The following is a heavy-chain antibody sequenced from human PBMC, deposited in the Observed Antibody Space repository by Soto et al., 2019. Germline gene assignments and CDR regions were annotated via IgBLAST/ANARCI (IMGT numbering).Heavy chain of an antibody. CDR3: ARGRLSGYGGYDSRVTAPYYFDY. J-gene: IGHJ4*02. Sequence: SVKVSCKASGGIFNNYAISWARQAPGQGLEWMGGIIPVFGTTNYAQKFQGRITITADESTSTAYMEMSSLRSEDTAVYYCARGRLSGYGGYDSRVTAPYYFDYWGRGTLVTVSS. CDR1: GGIFNNYA. CDR2: IIPVFGTT. V-gene: IGHV1-69*13. D-gene: IGHD5-12*01.